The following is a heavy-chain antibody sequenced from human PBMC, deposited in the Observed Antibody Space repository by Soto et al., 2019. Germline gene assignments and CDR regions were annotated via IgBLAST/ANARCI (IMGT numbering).Heavy chain of an antibody. J-gene: IGHJ4*02. V-gene: IGHV1-2*02. CDR2: INPNSGGT. Sequence: ASVKVSCKASGYTFTGYYMHWVRQAPGQGLEWMGWINPNSGGTNYAQKFQGRVTMTRDTSISTAYMELSRLRSDATAVYYCARASGGAYSGSYEYYWGQGTLVTVSS. CDR1: GYTFTGYY. CDR3: ARASGGAYSGSYEYY. D-gene: IGHD1-26*01.